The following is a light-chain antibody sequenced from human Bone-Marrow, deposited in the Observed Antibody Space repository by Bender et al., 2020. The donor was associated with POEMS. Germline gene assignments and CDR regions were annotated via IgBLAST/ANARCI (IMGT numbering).Light chain of an antibody. Sequence: QSVLTQPPSLSGAPGQKVTIPCTGSSSNMGAGYVVHWYQHLPGTAPRVLIYNNVHRPSGVPDRFSGSRSDTSASLAITGLQAEDEADYYCCSYGGGKKVQFGGGTKLTVL. V-gene: IGLV1-40*01. J-gene: IGLJ2*01. CDR3: CSYGGGKKVQ. CDR1: SSNMGAGYV. CDR2: NNV.